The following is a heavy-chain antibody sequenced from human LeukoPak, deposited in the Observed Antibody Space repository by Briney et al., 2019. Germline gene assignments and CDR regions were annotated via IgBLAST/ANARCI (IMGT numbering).Heavy chain of an antibody. J-gene: IGHJ6*02. Sequence: SETLSLTCAVYGGSFSGYYWSWIRQPPGKGLEWIGEINHSGSTNYNPSLKSRVTISVDTSKNQFSLKLSSVTAADTAVYYCARARRTPGITIFGVVSGMDVWGQGTTVTISS. CDR1: GGSFSGYY. CDR2: INHSGST. CDR3: ARARRTPGITIFGVVSGMDV. D-gene: IGHD3-3*01. V-gene: IGHV4-34*01.